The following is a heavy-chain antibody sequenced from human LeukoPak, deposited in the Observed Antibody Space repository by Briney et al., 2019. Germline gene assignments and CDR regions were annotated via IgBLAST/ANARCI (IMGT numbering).Heavy chain of an antibody. D-gene: IGHD6-6*01. CDR2: IYSGGST. J-gene: IGHJ6*02. Sequence: PGGSLRLSCAASGFTVSSNYMSWVRQAPGKGLEWVSVIYSGGSTYYADSVKGRFTISRDNSKNTLYLQMNSLRAEDTAVYYCASGLSSSVPPWGYYYYCMDVWGQGTTVTVSS. V-gene: IGHV3-66*02. CDR1: GFTVSSNY. CDR3: ASGLSSSVPPWGYYYYCMDV.